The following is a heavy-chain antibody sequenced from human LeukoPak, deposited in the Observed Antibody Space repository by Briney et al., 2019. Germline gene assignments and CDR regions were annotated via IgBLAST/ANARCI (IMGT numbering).Heavy chain of an antibody. Sequence: GGSLRLSCAASGFTFSNYALHWVRQAPGKGLEWVAVISYDGSNKFYADSVRGRFTISRDNSKNTLYLQMNSLRADDTAVYYCARDTLGEGEDANYAVYYFDYWGQGTVVTVSS. D-gene: IGHD4/OR15-4a*01. CDR3: ARDTLGEGEDANYAVYYFDY. V-gene: IGHV3-30*04. CDR1: GFTFSNYA. CDR2: ISYDGSNK. J-gene: IGHJ4*02.